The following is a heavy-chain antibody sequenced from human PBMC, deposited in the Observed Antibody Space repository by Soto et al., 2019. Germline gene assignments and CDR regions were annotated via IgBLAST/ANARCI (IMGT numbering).Heavy chain of an antibody. V-gene: IGHV3-48*01. CDR3: ARECYYGSGSYLSCFAN. Sequence: EVQLVESGGGLVQPGGSLRLSCAASGFTFSSYSMNWVRQAPGKGLEWVSYISSSSSTIYYADSVKGRFTISRDNAKNSLYLQMNSLRAEDTAVYYCARECYYGSGSYLSCFANWGQGTLVTVSS. J-gene: IGHJ4*02. CDR1: GFTFSSYS. CDR2: ISSSSSTI. D-gene: IGHD3-10*01.